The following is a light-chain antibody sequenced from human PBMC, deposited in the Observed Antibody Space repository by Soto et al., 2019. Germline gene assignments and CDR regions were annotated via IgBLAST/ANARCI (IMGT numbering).Light chain of an antibody. CDR1: LGINRF. Sequence: IQVTKSRVSLSVPLGDRVTITCRASLGINRFLAWYQQKPGKAPKLLIYAASTLQSGVPSRFAGSGSGTDFTLTIIFLQPEDFATYYCQQLEGFRTPFAGGTKL. V-gene: IGKV1-9*01. CDR2: AAS. J-gene: IGKJ4*01. CDR3: QQLEGFRTP.